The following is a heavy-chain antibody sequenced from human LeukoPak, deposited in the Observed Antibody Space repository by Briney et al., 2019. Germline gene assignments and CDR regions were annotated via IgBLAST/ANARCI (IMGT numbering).Heavy chain of an antibody. Sequence: GGSLRLSCAASGFTFSSYGMHWVRQAPGKGLEWVAFIRYDGSNKYYADSVKGRFTISRDNSKNTLYLQMNSLRAEDTAVYYCAKPQGTKTGTSKDYYYYMDVWGKGTTITVSS. CDR2: IRYDGSNK. CDR1: GFTFSSYG. J-gene: IGHJ6*03. CDR3: AKPQGTKTGTSKDYYYYMDV. V-gene: IGHV3-30*02. D-gene: IGHD1-7*01.